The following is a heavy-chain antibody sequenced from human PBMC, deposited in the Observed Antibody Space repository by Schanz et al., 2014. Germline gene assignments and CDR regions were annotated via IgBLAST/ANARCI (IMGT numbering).Heavy chain of an antibody. D-gene: IGHD2-2*02. CDR3: AGTYCSSTSCYTGYYYMDV. CDR1: GGTFSSYT. Sequence: QVQVVQSGAEVKKPGSSVKVSCKLSGGTFSSYTISWMRQAPGQGLEWMGKIIPVLNIATYAQRFQGRVTITADKSTSTAYMELTSLRSEDTAVYYCAGTYCSSTSCYTGYYYMDVWGKGTTVTVSS. J-gene: IGHJ6*03. CDR2: IIPVLNIA. V-gene: IGHV1-69*02.